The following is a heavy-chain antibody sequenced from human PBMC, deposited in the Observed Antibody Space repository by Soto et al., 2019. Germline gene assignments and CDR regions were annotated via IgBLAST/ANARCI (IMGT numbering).Heavy chain of an antibody. J-gene: IGHJ6*02. CDR2: ISWDGGST. CDR3: AKALYYDFWSGPGLDSGASYYYGMDA. CDR1: GFTFDDYT. D-gene: IGHD3-3*01. V-gene: IGHV3-43*01. Sequence: PGGSLRLSCAASGFTFDDYTMHWVRQAPWKGLEWVSLISWDGGSTYYADSVKGRFTISRDNSKNSLYLQMNSLRTEDTALYYCAKALYYDFWSGPGLDSGASYYYGMDAWGQGTTVIVSS.